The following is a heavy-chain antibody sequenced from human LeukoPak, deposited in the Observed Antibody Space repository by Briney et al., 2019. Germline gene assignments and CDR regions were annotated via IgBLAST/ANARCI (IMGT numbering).Heavy chain of an antibody. CDR3: ARDNSVRDEAWWFNP. D-gene: IGHD5-24*01. CDR1: GYTFTSNY. Sequence: PEASVKVSCTAFGYTFTSNYMHWVRQAPGQGPEWMGVISPSGGSTTYAQKFQGRVTLTRDMSTSTDYLELSSLRSEDTAVYYCARDNSVRDEAWWFNPWGQGTLVTVSS. CDR2: ISPSGGST. V-gene: IGHV1-46*01. J-gene: IGHJ5*02.